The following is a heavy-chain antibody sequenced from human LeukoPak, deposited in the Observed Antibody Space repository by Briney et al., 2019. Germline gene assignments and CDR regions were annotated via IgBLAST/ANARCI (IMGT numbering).Heavy chain of an antibody. J-gene: IGHJ5*02. V-gene: IGHV5-51*01. D-gene: IGHD3-16*01. CDR2: IYHGDSDT. CDR3: ARLDGTRGGDL. CDR1: YW. Sequence: YWIWVPHPPEKGLEWRRDIYHGDSDTRYSPSFQGHVTISADQSINTAYLQWSSLKASDTGIYDCARLDGTRGGDLGGRGTLVPVSP.